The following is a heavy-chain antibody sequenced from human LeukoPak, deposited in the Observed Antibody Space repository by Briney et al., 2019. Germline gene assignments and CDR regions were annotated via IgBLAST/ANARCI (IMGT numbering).Heavy chain of an antibody. CDR3: ASPYCSGGSCYISGYFQH. V-gene: IGHV3-30*03. Sequence: GGSLRLSCAASGFTFRNFGMTWVRQAPGKGLEWVAVISYDGSNKYYADSVKGRFTISRDNSKNTLYLQMNSLRAEDTAVYYCASPYCSGGSCYISGYFQHWGQGTLVTVSS. CDR1: GFTFRNFG. CDR2: ISYDGSNK. D-gene: IGHD2-15*01. J-gene: IGHJ1*01.